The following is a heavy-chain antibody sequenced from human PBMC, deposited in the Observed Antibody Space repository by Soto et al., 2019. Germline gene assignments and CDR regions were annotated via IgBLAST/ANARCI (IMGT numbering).Heavy chain of an antibody. J-gene: IGHJ4*02. CDR2: VYRTGST. V-gene: IGHV4-4*02. Sequence: QVQLQESGPGLVKPSGTLSLTCAVSGGSISTSNWWSWVRQPPGKGLEWIGEVYRTGSTNYNPSLESRLTISVEKSKNQFSLKLTSVTAADTAVYYCASARATIAAAAIFDCWGQGTLVTVSS. D-gene: IGHD6-13*01. CDR1: GGSISTSNW. CDR3: ASARATIAAAAIFDC.